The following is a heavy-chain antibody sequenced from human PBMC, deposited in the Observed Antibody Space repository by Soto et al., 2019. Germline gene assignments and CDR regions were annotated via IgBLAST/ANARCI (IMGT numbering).Heavy chain of an antibody. J-gene: IGHJ6*03. V-gene: IGHV6-1*01. CDR1: GDSVSSNSAA. Sequence: SQTLSLTCAISGDSVSSNSAAWNWIRQSPSRGLEWLGRTYYRSRWYNDYAVSVRSRITVNADTSKNQFSLHLNSVTPEDTAAYYGAGTSSLQWYYMDVWDKGTTDTFSS. CDR3: AGTSSLQWYYMDV. CDR2: TYYRSRWYN. D-gene: IGHD1-7*01.